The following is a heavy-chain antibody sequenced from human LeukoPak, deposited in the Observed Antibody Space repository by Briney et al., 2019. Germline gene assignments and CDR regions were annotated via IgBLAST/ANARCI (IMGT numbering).Heavy chain of an antibody. CDR2: IYTSGST. Sequence: SQTLSLTCTVSGGSIISGSYYWSWIRQPAGKGLEWIGRIYTSGSTNYNPSLKSRVTISVDTSKNQFSLKLSSVTAADTAVYYCASAGYSDAFDIWGQETMVTVSS. CDR3: ASAGYSDAFDI. J-gene: IGHJ3*02. CDR1: GGSIISGSYY. V-gene: IGHV4-61*02. D-gene: IGHD5-18*01.